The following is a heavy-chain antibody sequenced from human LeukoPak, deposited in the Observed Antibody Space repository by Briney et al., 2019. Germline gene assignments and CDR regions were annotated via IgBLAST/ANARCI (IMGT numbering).Heavy chain of an antibody. V-gene: IGHV1-18*01. CDR2: ISTYNGNT. CDR1: GYNFILHG. J-gene: IGHJ5*02. Sequence: ASVKVSCKASGYNFILHGISWVRQAPGQGLEWVGWISTYNGNTKYAQKLQGRVTMTTDTSTSTAYMELRSLRSDDTAVYYCARIDSLVATTSGGFDPWGQGTLVTVSS. CDR3: ARIDSLVATTSGGFDP. D-gene: IGHD5-12*01.